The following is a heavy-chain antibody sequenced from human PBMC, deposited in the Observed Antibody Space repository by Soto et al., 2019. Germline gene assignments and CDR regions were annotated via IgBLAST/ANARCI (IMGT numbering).Heavy chain of an antibody. CDR1: GGSISGIAYY. V-gene: IGHV4-39*01. Sequence: PSVTLSLTCTVSGGSISGIAYYWGWIRQPPGKGLEWVGTVYYTGATYYNPSLKTRLTMSVDTSKNQFSLKLSSVTAADTAVYYCRRYYDTSNRHYFHHWGQGIMVSVSS. D-gene: IGHD3-22*01. J-gene: IGHJ1*01. CDR2: VYYTGAT. CDR3: RRYYDTSNRHYFHH.